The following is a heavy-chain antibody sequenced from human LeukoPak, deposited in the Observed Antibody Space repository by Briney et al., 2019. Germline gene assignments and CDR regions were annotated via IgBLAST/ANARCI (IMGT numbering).Heavy chain of an antibody. J-gene: IGHJ4*02. V-gene: IGHV3-30-3*01. CDR1: GFTFSSYA. D-gene: IGHD3-10*01. CDR2: ISYDGSNK. CDR3: ARAQTELQYYFDY. Sequence: QSGGSLRLSCAASGFTFSSYAMHWVRQAPGKGLEWVAVISYDGSNKYYADSVKGRFTISRDNAKNSLYLQMDSLRAEDTAMYYCARAQTELQYYFDYWGQGTLVTVSS.